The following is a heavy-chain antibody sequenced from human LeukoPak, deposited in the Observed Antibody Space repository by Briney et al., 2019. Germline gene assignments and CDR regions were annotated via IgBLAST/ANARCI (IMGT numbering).Heavy chain of an antibody. CDR3: ARDSESWTETGPRFDY. CDR2: INQDGSAQ. V-gene: IGHV3-7*01. Sequence: PGGSLRLSCTASGFSFSGYWMSWVRQAPGKGLEWVANINQDGSAQYYVDSVKGQFTISGDNAKNSLYLQMNSLRVEDTAVYYCARDSESWTETGPRFDYWGQGTLVTVSS. CDR1: GFSFSGYW. J-gene: IGHJ4*02. D-gene: IGHD3-9*01.